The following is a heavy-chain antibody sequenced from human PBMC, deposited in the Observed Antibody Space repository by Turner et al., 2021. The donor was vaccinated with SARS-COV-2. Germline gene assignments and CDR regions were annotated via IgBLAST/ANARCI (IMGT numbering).Heavy chain of an antibody. V-gene: IGHV4-39*01. CDR3: ATPSVSYDSSGYFHFDL. CDR2: IYYSGGT. J-gene: IGHJ2*01. D-gene: IGHD3-22*01. Sequence: QLQLQGSGPGLVKPSETLSLTSTVSVGSISSSSYYWGWSRQPPGKGLEWIGSIYYSGGTYYNPSLKSRVTISVDTSKNQFSLKLSSVTAADTAVYYCATPSVSYDSSGYFHFDLWGRGTLVTVSS. CDR1: VGSISSSSYY.